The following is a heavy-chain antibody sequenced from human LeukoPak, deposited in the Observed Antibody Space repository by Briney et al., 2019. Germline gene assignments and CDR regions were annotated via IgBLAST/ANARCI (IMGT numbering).Heavy chain of an antibody. CDR3: ARDGGDYGSGSYYAY. D-gene: IGHD3-10*01. V-gene: IGHV3-48*03. CDR2: ISSSGSTI. CDR1: GFTFSSYE. J-gene: IGHJ4*02. Sequence: GGSLRLSCAASGFTFSSYEMNWVRQAPGKGLERVAYISSSGSTIYYADSVKGRFTISGDNAKKSLYLQMDSLRAEDTAVYYCARDGGDYGSGSYYAYWGQGTLVTVSS.